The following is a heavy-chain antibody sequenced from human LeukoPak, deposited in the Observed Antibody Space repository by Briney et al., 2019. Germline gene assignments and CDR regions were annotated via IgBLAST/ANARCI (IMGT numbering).Heavy chain of an antibody. CDR2: IGSGGDT. Sequence: GGSLRLSCAASGFTFSSYAMTWVRQSPGKGLEWVSVIGSGGDTYYSDSVQGRFTISRDNSKNTLYLQMNSLRAEDTAVYYCARHSSITMIVVGHFDYWGQGTLVTVSS. J-gene: IGHJ4*02. V-gene: IGHV3-23*01. D-gene: IGHD3-22*01. CDR1: GFTFSSYA. CDR3: ARHSSITMIVVGHFDY.